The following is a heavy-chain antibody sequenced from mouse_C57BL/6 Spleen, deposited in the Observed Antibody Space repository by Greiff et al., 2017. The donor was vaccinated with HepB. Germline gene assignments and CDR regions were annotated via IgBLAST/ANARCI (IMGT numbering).Heavy chain of an antibody. CDR1: GFSLTSYA. J-gene: IGHJ4*01. V-gene: IGHV2-9-1*01. CDR2: IWTGGGT. CDR3: ARNGGLGPHYYAMDY. D-gene: IGHD4-1*01. Sequence: QVQLQQSGPGLVAPSQSLSITCTVSGFSLTSYAISWVRQPPGKGLEWLGVIWTGGGTNYNSALKSRLSISKDNSKSQVFLKMNSLQTDDTARYYCARNGGLGPHYYAMDYWGQGTSVTVSS.